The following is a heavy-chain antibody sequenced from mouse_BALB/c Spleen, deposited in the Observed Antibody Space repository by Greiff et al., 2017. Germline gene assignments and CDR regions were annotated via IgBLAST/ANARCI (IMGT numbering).Heavy chain of an antibody. Sequence: EVMLVESGGGLVQPGGSRKLSCEASGFTFSGFRMHWVRQAQEKGLEWVAYISSGSSTIYYAYTVKGRFTISRDNPKNTLFLQMTSLRSEDTAMYYCARFYYGSSYWYFDVWGAGTTVTVSS. V-gene: IGHV5-17*02. D-gene: IGHD1-1*01. CDR2: ISSGSSTI. CDR1: GFTFSGFR. CDR3: ARFYYGSSYWYFDV. J-gene: IGHJ1*01.